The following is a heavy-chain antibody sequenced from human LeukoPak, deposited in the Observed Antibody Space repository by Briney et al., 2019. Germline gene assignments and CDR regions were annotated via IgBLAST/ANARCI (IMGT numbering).Heavy chain of an antibody. CDR3: ASGRSQHTYYYYYGMDV. V-gene: IGHV4-59*01. CDR1: GGSISSYY. D-gene: IGHD6-13*01. Sequence: ASETLSLTCTVSGGSISSYYWSWIRQPPGKGLEWIGYIYYSGSTNYNPSLKSRVTISVDTSKNQFSLKLSSVTAADTAVYYCASGRSQHTYYYYYGMDVWGQGTTVTVSS. CDR2: IYYSGST. J-gene: IGHJ6*02.